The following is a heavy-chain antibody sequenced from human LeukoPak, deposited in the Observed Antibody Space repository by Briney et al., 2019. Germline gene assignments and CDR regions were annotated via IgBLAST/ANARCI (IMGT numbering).Heavy chain of an antibody. D-gene: IGHD6-13*01. CDR1: GYSFSSYW. CDR3: ARRIAAAKYFDY. V-gene: IGHV5-51*01. CDR2: VYPGDSET. J-gene: IGHJ4*02. Sequence: PGESLKISCKCSGYSFSSYWIGWVRQMPGKGLEWMGIVYPGDSETRYSPSFQGQVTVSADKSISTAYLQWSSLKASDTAMYYCARRIAAAKYFDYWGQGTLVTVSS.